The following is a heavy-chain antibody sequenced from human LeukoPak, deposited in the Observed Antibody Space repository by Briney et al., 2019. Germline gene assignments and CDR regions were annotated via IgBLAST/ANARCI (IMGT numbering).Heavy chain of an antibody. V-gene: IGHV3-48*02. CDR2: ISSSSTTI. D-gene: IGHD4-17*01. CDR3: SRDNYGDYVAVFDY. J-gene: IGHJ4*02. CDR1: GFTFTSYS. Sequence: GGSLRLSCAASGFTFTSYSMNWVRQAPGKGLEWVSYISSSSTTIYYADSMKGRFTISRDNAKNSLYLQMNSLRDEDTAVYYCSRDNYGDYVAVFDYWGQGTLVTVSS.